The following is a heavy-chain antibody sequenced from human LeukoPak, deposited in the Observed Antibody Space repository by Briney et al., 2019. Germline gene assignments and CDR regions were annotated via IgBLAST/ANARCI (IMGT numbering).Heavy chain of an antibody. J-gene: IGHJ4*02. D-gene: IGHD5-18*01. Sequence: GGSLRLSCAASGFTFSSYWMHWVRQAPGKGLVWVSRINSDGSSTSYADSVKGRFSISRDNAKNTLYLQMNSLRAEDTAVYYCARSLYSYGPTFDYWGQGTLVTVSS. CDR1: GFTFSSYW. V-gene: IGHV3-74*01. CDR3: ARSLYSYGPTFDY. CDR2: INSDGSST.